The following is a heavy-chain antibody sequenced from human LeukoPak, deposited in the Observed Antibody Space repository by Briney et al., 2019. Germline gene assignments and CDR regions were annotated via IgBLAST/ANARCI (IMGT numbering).Heavy chain of an antibody. CDR3: AKDLGRYRNNYFDY. CDR1: GFTFNSYA. J-gene: IGHJ4*02. CDR2: ISGSGGGT. D-gene: IGHD1-26*01. Sequence: GGSLRLSCAASGFTFNSYAMSWVRQAPEKGLEWVATISGSGGGTYYADSVKGRFTISRDDSKNTLYLQMNSLRAEDTAVYYCAKDLGRYRNNYFDYWGQGTLVTVPS. V-gene: IGHV3-23*01.